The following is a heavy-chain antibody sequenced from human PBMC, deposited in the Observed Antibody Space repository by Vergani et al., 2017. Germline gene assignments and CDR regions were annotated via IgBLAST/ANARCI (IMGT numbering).Heavy chain of an antibody. CDR2: ISYDGSNK. V-gene: IGHV3-30*18. CDR3: AKLPGEMATSYFDY. CDR1: GFTFSSYG. J-gene: IGHJ4*02. Sequence: QVQLVESGGGVDQPGRSLRLSCAASGFTFSSYGMHWVRQAPGKGLEWVAVISYDGSNKYYADSVKGRFTISRDNSKNTLYLQMNSLRAEDTAVYYCAKLPGEMATSYFDYWGQGTLVTVSS. D-gene: IGHD5-24*01.